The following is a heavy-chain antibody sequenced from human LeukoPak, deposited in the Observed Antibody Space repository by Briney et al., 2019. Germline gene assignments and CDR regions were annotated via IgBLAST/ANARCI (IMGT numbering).Heavy chain of an antibody. CDR2: IIPIFGTA. CDR3: ARDRSGYYYEPFDY. Sequence: SVKVSCKAPGGTFSSYAISWVRQAPGQGLEWMGGIIPIFGTANYAQKFQGRVTITADESTSTAYMELSSLRSEDTAVYYCARDRSGYYYEPFDYWGQGTLVTVSS. D-gene: IGHD3-22*01. V-gene: IGHV1-69*13. CDR1: GGTFSSYA. J-gene: IGHJ4*02.